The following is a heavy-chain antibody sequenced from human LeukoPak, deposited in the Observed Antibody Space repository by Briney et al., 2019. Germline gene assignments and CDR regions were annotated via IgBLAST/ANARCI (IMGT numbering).Heavy chain of an antibody. V-gene: IGHV3-66*02. J-gene: IGHJ4*02. CDR2: LYSSGST. D-gene: IGHD3-22*01. CDR3: ARGSGQAPYYSDSSGYDY. CDR1: GFSVNYNY. Sequence: PGGSLRLSCAASGFSVNYNYMSWVRQAPGKGLEWVSVLYSSGSTYYADSVKGRFSISRDNSKNTLYLQMNSLETEDTAVYYCARGSGQAPYYSDSSGYDYWGQGTLVTVSS.